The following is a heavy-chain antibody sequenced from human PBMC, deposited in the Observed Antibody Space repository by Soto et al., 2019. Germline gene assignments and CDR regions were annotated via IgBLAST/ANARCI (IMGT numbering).Heavy chain of an antibody. V-gene: IGHV4-59*01. CDR3: AREGNLGRWNQPLDS. D-gene: IGHD1-1*01. J-gene: IGHJ4*02. CDR1: GASISSYS. CDR2: IHYNGKT. Sequence: QVQLQVSGPGLVEPSETLSLTCTVSGASISSYSWSWIRQPPGKGLERIGNIHYNGKTKYSPSLKSGFTMSVDTSNNRFSLKLISVTLADTALYFCAREGNLGRWNQPLDSWGQGTLGTVSS.